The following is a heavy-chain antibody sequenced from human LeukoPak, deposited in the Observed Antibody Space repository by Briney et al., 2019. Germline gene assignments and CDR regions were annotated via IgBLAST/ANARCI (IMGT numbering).Heavy chain of an antibody. Sequence: ASVKVSCKASGGTFSSYAISWVRQAPGQGLEWMGGIIPIFGTANYAQKFQGRVTITADESTSTAYMELSSLRSEDTAVYYCATRLVVVVVAATPGTFDYWGQGTLVTVSS. V-gene: IGHV1-69*13. D-gene: IGHD2-15*01. CDR2: IIPIFGTA. CDR1: GGTFSSYA. CDR3: ATRLVVVVVAATPGTFDY. J-gene: IGHJ4*02.